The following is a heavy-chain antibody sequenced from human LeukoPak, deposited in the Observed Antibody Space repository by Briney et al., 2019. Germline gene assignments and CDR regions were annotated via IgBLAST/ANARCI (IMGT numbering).Heavy chain of an antibody. CDR2: IWYDGSNK. CDR1: GFTFSSYG. D-gene: IGHD5-18*01. CDR3: ARDWETVVQLWVPYFDY. V-gene: IGHV3-33*01. J-gene: IGHJ4*02. Sequence: PGGSLRLSCAASGFTFSSYGMHWVRQAPGKGLEWVAVIWYDGSNKYYADSVKGRFTISRDNSKNTLYLQMNSLRAEDTAVYYCARDWETVVQLWVPYFDYWGQGTLVTVSS.